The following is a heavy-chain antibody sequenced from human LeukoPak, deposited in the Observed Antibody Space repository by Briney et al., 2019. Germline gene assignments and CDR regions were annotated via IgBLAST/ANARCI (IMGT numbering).Heavy chain of an antibody. J-gene: IGHJ4*02. CDR1: GGSISSSNW. CDR3: ARETGSKWEPDY. D-gene: IGHD1-26*01. Sequence: SETLSLTCAVSGGSISSSNWWSWVRQPPGKGLEGIGEIYHSGSTNYNPSLKSRVTISVDKSKNQFSLKLSSVTAADTAVYYCARETGSKWEPDYWGQGTLVTVSS. V-gene: IGHV4-4*02. CDR2: IYHSGST.